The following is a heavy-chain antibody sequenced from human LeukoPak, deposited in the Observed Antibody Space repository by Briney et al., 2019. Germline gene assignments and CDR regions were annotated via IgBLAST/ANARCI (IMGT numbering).Heavy chain of an antibody. CDR3: ARTYWNYDLYYYYYMDV. V-gene: IGHV4-59*01. Sequence: SETLSLTCTVSGGSISSYYWSWIRQPPGKGLEWIGYIYYSGSTNYNPSLKSRVTISVDTSKNQFSLKLSSVTAADTAVYYCARTYWNYDLYYYYYMDVWGKGTTVTVSS. D-gene: IGHD1-7*01. CDR2: IYYSGST. CDR1: GGSISSYY. J-gene: IGHJ6*03.